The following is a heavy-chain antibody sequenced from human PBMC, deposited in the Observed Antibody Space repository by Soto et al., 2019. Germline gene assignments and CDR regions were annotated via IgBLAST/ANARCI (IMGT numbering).Heavy chain of an antibody. V-gene: IGHV4-34*01. J-gene: IGHJ4*02. CDR2: INHSGST. CDR3: ATVTSHFRD. Sequence: QVQLQQWGAGLLKPSETLSLTCAVYGGSFSGYYWSWIRQPPGKGLEWIGEINHSGSTNYNPSLHDRSTRXVDTSKNQFSLTLSSVTAADTAVYSWATVTSHFRDWGQGPLVTVSS. D-gene: IGHD4-17*01. CDR1: GGSFSGYY.